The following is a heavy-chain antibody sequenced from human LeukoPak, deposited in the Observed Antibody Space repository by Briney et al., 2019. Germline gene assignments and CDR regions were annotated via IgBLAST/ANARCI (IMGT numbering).Heavy chain of an antibody. J-gene: IGHJ3*02. V-gene: IGHV1-8*03. D-gene: IGHD6-19*01. Sequence: GASVKVSCKASGYTFTSYDINWVRQATGQGLEWMGWMNPNSDNTGYAQKFQGRVTITRNTSISTAYMELSSLKSEDTAVNYCARAAAVLDAFDIWGQGTMVTVSS. CDR1: GYTFTSYD. CDR3: ARAAAVLDAFDI. CDR2: MNPNSDNT.